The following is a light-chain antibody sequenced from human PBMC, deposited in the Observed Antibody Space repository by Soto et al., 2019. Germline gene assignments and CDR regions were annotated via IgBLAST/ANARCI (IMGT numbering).Light chain of an antibody. J-gene: IGKJ2*01. CDR2: SAS. V-gene: IGKV3-20*01. CDR3: QQYDRSLYT. Sequence: EIVLTQSPGTLSLSPGERATLSCRASQSVSSTYLAWYQQKPGQAPRLLIYSASTRATGIPDRFSGSGSGTDFTLTIRRLEPEDFAVYYCQQYDRSLYTFGQGTKLEIK. CDR1: QSVSSTY.